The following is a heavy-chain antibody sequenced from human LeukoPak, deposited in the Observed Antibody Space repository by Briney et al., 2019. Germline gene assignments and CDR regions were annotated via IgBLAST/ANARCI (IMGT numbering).Heavy chain of an antibody. CDR1: GFIFRNYA. D-gene: IGHD3-10*01. V-gene: IGHV3-23*01. Sequence: EAGGSLRLSCTAAGFIFRNYAMSWVRQAPGKGLGWVSSISGSGDNIYYADSVKGRFTISRDNSKNTLYLRMNSLNAEDTAVYYCGTLVRGVSDWGQGTLVTVSS. CDR3: GTLVRGVSD. J-gene: IGHJ4*02. CDR2: ISGSGDNI.